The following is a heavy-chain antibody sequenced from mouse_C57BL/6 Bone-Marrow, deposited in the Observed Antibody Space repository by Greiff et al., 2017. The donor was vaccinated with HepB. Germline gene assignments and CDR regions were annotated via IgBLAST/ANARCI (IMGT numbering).Heavy chain of an antibody. CDR1: GYTFTSYT. J-gene: IGHJ1*03. Sequence: QVHVKQSGAELARPGASVKMSCKASGYTFTSYTMHWVKQRPGQGLEWIGYINPSSGYTKYNQKFKDKATLTADKSSSTAYMQLSSLKSEDSAVYYCRGSSWSYWYFDVWGTGTTVTVSS. D-gene: IGHD1-1*01. CDR2: INPSSGYT. CDR3: RGSSWSYWYFDV. V-gene: IGHV1-4*01.